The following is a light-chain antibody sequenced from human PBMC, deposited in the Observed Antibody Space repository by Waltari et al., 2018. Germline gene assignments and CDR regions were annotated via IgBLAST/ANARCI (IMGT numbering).Light chain of an antibody. Sequence: QTVVTQEPSLSVSPGGTVTLTCGFDSGSVSPPFYTGWYQQTPGQAPRTLIYNTNIRSSGVPHRFSGSILGNKAALTITGAQADDESEYYCILYMGGGVSLFGGGTKVTVL. J-gene: IGLJ3*02. CDR1: SGSVSPPFY. V-gene: IGLV8-61*01. CDR2: NTN. CDR3: ILYMGGGVSL.